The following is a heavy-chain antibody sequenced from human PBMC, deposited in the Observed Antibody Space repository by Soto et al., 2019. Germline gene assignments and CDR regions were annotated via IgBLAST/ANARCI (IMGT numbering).Heavy chain of an antibody. CDR3: ARGTLLTGSPYDY. D-gene: IGHD7-27*01. CDR1: GGSFSGYY. CDR2: INHSGST. Sequence: PSETLSLTCAVYGGSFSGYYWSWIRQPPGKGLEWIGEINHSGSTNYNPSLKSRVTISVDTSKNQFSLKLSSVTAADTAVYYCARGTLLTGSPYDYWGQGTLVTVSS. V-gene: IGHV4-34*01. J-gene: IGHJ4*02.